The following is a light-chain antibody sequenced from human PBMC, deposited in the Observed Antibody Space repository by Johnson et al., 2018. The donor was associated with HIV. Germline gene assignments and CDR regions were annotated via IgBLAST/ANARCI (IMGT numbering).Light chain of an antibody. J-gene: IGLJ1*01. CDR2: ENN. CDR1: SSNIGNNY. CDR3: GTVDSSLTTSYV. Sequence: QSVLTQPPSVSAAPGQKVTISCSGSSSNIGNNYVSWYQQLPGTAPKLLIYENNKRPSGIPDRFSGSKSGTSATLGITGLQTGDEADYYCGTVDSSLTTSYVLGTWTKV. V-gene: IGLV1-51*02.